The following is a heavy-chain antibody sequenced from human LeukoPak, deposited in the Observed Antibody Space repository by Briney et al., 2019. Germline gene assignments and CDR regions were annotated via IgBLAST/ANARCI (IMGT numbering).Heavy chain of an antibody. CDR1: GGSISSYY. D-gene: IGHD5-12*01. V-gene: IGHV4-59*01. Sequence: SETLSLTCTVSGGSISSYYWSWIRQPPGKGLEWIAYIYYSGSTNYNPSLKSRVTISVDTSKNQFSLNLSSVTAADTAVYYCARDDADSAYADGDYWGQGTLVTVSS. J-gene: IGHJ4*02. CDR3: ARDDADSAYADGDY. CDR2: IYYSGST.